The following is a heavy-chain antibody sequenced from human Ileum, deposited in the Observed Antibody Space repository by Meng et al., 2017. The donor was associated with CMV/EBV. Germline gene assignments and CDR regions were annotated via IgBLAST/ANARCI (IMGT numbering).Heavy chain of an antibody. CDR3: ARGTKYGSGNWFDP. Sequence: QVHLQEWGPGLVEPLETLALTCSVSCDSSSSYYGSWIRQPAVKGLEWIGRIYSNGNNNYNPSLESRVTMSVDTSKNHFSLKLNSVTAADTAVYYCARGTKYGSGNWFDPWGQGTLVTVSS. V-gene: IGHV4-4*07. D-gene: IGHD3-10*01. CDR1: CDSSSSYY. CDR2: IYSNGNN. J-gene: IGHJ5*02.